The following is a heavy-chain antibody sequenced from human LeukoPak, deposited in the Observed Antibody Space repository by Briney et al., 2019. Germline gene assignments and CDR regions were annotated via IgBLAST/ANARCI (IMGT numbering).Heavy chain of an antibody. CDR3: ARAFGSGSYSF. Sequence: PGGSLRLSCAASGFTFSSYEMNWVRQAPGKGLEWVSHISDSGTTKYYADSVKGRITISRDNAKSSLYLQMNSLRAEDTAVYYCARAFGSGSYSFWGQGTLVSVSS. CDR1: GFTFSSYE. J-gene: IGHJ4*02. V-gene: IGHV3-48*03. D-gene: IGHD3-10*01. CDR2: ISDSGTTK.